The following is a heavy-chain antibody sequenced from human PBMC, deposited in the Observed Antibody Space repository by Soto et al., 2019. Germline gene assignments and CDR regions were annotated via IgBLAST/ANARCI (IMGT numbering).Heavy chain of an antibody. V-gene: IGHV4-31*03. CDR1: GGSISSGGYY. CDR2: IYYSGST. J-gene: IGHJ3*02. Sequence: QVQLQESGPGLVKPSQTLSLTCTVSGGSISSGGYYWSWIRQHPGKGLEWIGYIYYSGSTYYNPSLNSRVTISVDTSKNQFSLKLSSVTAADTAVYYCVRTGGGDLWFGELSTGAFDIWGQGTMVTVSS. D-gene: IGHD3-10*01. CDR3: VRTGGGDLWFGELSTGAFDI.